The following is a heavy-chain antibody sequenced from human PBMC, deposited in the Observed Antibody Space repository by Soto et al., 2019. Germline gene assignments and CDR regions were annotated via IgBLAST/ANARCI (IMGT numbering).Heavy chain of an antibody. CDR3: ARGLVVVPAAKSWFDP. CDR1: GYTFTSYA. D-gene: IGHD2-2*01. V-gene: IGHV1-3*01. J-gene: IGHJ5*02. CDR2: INAGNGNT. Sequence: ASVKVSCKASGYTFTSYAMHWVRQAPGQRLEWMGWINAGNGNTKYSQKFQGRVTITRDTSASTAYMELSSLRSEDTAVYYCARGLVVVPAAKSWFDPWGQGTLVTVPS.